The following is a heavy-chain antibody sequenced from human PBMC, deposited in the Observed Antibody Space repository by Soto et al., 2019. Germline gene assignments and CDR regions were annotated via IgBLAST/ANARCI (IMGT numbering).Heavy chain of an antibody. Sequence: QVQLQQWGTGLLKPSETLSLTCGVYGESFSGYYWSWIRQPPGKGLEWIGAINHSGSTNYNPALKSRVPISVDRSKNQFSLKLSSVTAADTAVYYCNLNYYDSSGYPDYWGQGTLVTVSS. CDR3: NLNYYDSSGYPDY. CDR2: INHSGST. D-gene: IGHD3-22*01. V-gene: IGHV4-34*01. CDR1: GESFSGYY. J-gene: IGHJ4*02.